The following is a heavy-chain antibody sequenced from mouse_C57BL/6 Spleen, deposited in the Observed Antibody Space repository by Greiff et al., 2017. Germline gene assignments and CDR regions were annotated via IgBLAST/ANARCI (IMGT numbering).Heavy chain of an antibody. Sequence: EVHLVESGPGLVKPSQSLSLTCSVTGYSITSGYYWNWIRQFPGNKLEWMGYISYDGSNNYNPSLKNRISFTRDTSKDQFFLKLNSVTTEDTATYYCASFLYDYEITFDYWGQGTTLTVAS. J-gene: IGHJ2*01. CDR1: GYSITSGYY. CDR3: ASFLYDYEITFDY. D-gene: IGHD2-4*01. CDR2: ISYDGSN. V-gene: IGHV3-6*01.